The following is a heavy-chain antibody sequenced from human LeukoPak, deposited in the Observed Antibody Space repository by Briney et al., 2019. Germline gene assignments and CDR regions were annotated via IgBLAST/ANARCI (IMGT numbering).Heavy chain of an antibody. Sequence: SQTLSLTCTVSGGSISSGSYYWSWIRQPAGTGLEWIGRIYTSGSTNYNPSLKSRVTISVDTSKNQFSLKLSSVTAADTAVYYCARGDYVWGSYRYLDYWGQGTLVTVSS. CDR3: ARGDYVWGSYRYLDY. V-gene: IGHV4-61*02. D-gene: IGHD3-16*02. J-gene: IGHJ4*02. CDR1: GGSISSGSYY. CDR2: IYTSGST.